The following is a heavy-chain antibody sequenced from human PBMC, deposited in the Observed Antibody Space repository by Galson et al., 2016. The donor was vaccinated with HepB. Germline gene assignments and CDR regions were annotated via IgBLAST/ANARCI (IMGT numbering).Heavy chain of an antibody. J-gene: IGHJ5*02. CDR2: IYHTGST. CDR3: ARVRVVAMWGGADWFDP. CDR1: GGSVSSGSYY. D-gene: IGHD2-15*01. Sequence: SETLSLTCTVSGGSVSSGSYYWNWIRQPPGKGLEWIGEIYHTGSTKYNPSLKSRVTISVDKSKNQFSLKMTSVTAADTAVYYCARVRVVAMWGGADWFDPWGQGTLVTVSS. V-gene: IGHV4-61*01.